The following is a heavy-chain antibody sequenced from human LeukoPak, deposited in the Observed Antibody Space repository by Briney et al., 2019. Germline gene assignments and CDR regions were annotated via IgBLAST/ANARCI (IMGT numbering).Heavy chain of an antibody. V-gene: IGHV4-34*01. D-gene: IGHD4-17*01. CDR2: TNQNGNT. CDR1: GGGSYSGYY. Sequence: PSETLPLTCDVYGGGSYSGYYWTWIRQPPGKGLEWIGETNQNGNTNYNSSLTSRVTISLDTSKNEFSLKLTSVTAADTAVYYCVRGPLYGQGVYQYWGQGTLVSVSS. CDR3: VRGPLYGQGVYQY. J-gene: IGHJ1*01.